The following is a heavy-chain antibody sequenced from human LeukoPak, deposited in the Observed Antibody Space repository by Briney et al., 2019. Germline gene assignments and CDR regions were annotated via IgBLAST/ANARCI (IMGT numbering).Heavy chain of an antibody. Sequence: PSETLSLTCAVSGGSISSGGYSWSWIRQPPGKGLEWIGEINHSGSTNYNPSLKSRVTISVDTSKNQFSLKLSSVTAADTAVYYCARGRGANRGPTTIYYYYGMDVWGQGTTVTVSS. V-gene: IGHV4-34*01. J-gene: IGHJ6*02. D-gene: IGHD1-26*01. CDR2: INHSGST. CDR3: ARGRGANRGPTTIYYYYGMDV. CDR1: GGSISSGGYS.